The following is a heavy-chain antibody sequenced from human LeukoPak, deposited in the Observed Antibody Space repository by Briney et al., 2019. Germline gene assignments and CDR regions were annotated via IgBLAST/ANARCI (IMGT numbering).Heavy chain of an antibody. D-gene: IGHD3-3*01. CDR3: ARHGPGYDFWSGSSDY. CDR2: IYPGDSDT. V-gene: IGHV5-51*01. CDR1: GYSFTSYW. Sequence: GESLKISCKGSGYSFTSYWIGWVRQMPGKGLEWMGIIYPGDSDTRYSPSFQGQVSISADKSISTAYLQWSSLKASDTAMYYCARHGPGYDFWSGSSDYWGQGTLVTVSS. J-gene: IGHJ4*02.